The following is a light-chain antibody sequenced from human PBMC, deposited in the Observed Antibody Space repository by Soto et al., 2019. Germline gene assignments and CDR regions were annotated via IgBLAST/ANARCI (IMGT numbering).Light chain of an antibody. J-gene: IGKJ4*01. CDR3: QQFSRPPLT. CDR1: QGISRY. Sequence: EMVLTQSPATLSLSPGERATLSCRASQGISRYLAWYQQKPGQAPRLLIYDASNRATGIPARFSGSGSGTDFTLTISRLEPEDFAVYFCQQFSRPPLTFGGGTKVEI. V-gene: IGKV3-11*01. CDR2: DAS.